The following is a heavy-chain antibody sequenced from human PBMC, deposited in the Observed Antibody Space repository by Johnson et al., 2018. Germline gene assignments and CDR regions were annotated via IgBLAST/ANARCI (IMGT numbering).Heavy chain of an antibody. D-gene: IGHD3-22*01. V-gene: IGHV3-73*02. CDR1: GFIFRGSA. Sequence: VQLVESGGGLVQPGGSLKLSCAASGFIFRGSAMHWVRQASGKGLEWVGRIRSKANSYATAYAASGKGRFTISRDDSKNTALLQMNSLKTEDTAVYYCTSHLYYYDDINYYPWAFDIWGQGTMVTVSS. CDR2: IRSKANSYAT. J-gene: IGHJ3*02. CDR3: TSHLYYYDDINYYPWAFDI.